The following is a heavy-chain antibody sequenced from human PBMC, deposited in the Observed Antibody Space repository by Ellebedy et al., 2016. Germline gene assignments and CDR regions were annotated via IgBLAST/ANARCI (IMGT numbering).Heavy chain of an antibody. CDR2: IHWNSDII. CDR3: ARDMSDYYGLNI. J-gene: IGHJ6*02. Sequence: SLKISXGASGFDFDENAMHWVRQVPGKGLEWVSGIHWNSDIIGYADSVTGRFTISRDNAKNSVYLQMNSLRLDDTALYYCARDMSDYYGLNIWGQGTTVAVSS. V-gene: IGHV3-9*01. CDR1: GFDFDENA.